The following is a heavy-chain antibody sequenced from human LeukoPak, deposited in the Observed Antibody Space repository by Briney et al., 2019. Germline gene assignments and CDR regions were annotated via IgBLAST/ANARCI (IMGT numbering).Heavy chain of an antibody. CDR1: GFTVSSNY. Sequence: GGSLRLSCAASGFTVSSNYMSWVRQAPGKGLEWVGRINTDGSSTSYADSAKGRFTISRDNAKNTLYLQMNSLRAEDTAVYYCARVPTRQYCSSTSCYPYWGQGTLVTVSS. V-gene: IGHV3-74*01. CDR3: ARVPTRQYCSSTSCYPY. D-gene: IGHD2-2*01. CDR2: INTDGSST. J-gene: IGHJ4*02.